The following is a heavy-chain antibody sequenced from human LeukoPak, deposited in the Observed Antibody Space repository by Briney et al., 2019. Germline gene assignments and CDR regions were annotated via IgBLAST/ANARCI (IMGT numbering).Heavy chain of an antibody. V-gene: IGHV6-1*01. CDR3: AREGAGFDP. J-gene: IGHJ5*02. Sequence: SQTLSLTCAISGDSVSSNSAAWNWIRQSPSRGLEWRGRTYFRSKWYDDYSASVKSRITISPDTSKNQLSLQLNSVTPDDTAVYYCAREGAGFDPWGQGTLVTVSS. D-gene: IGHD1-26*01. CDR2: TYFRSKWYD. CDR1: GDSVSSNSAA.